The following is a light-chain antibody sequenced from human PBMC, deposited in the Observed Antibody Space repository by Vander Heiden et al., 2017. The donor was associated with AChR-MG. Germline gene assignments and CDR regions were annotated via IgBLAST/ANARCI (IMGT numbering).Light chain of an antibody. CDR3: LQYDSYPRT. CDR2: SAS. J-gene: IGKJ1*01. Sequence: DIQMTQSPSAMSASVGDRVPITCRASQGIYNYLAWFQQKPGKVPQRLIYSASTLQDGVPSRFSGRGSGTEFTLTIYSLQPEDFATYYSLQYDSYPRTFGQGTKVEIK. V-gene: IGKV1-17*03. CDR1: QGIYNY.